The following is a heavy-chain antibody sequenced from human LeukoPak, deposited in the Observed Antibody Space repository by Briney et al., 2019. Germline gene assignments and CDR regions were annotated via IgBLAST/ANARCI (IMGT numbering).Heavy chain of an antibody. CDR2: IYYSGST. CDR3: ARVTRHYYDSSGYYYRAEYFQH. Sequence: SETLSLTRTVSGGSVSSGSYYWSWIRQPPGKGLEWIGYIYYSGSTNYNPSLKSRVTISVDTSKNQFSLKLSSVTAADTAVYYCARVTRHYYDSSGYYYRAEYFQHWGQGTLVTVSS. V-gene: IGHV4-61*01. D-gene: IGHD3-22*01. J-gene: IGHJ1*01. CDR1: GGSVSSGSYY.